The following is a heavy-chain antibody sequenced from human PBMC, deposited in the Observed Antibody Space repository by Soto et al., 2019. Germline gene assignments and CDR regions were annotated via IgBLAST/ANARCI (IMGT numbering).Heavy chain of an antibody. Sequence: AGGSLRLSCAASGFTFSSYWMNWVRQAPGKGLEWVANINQDGNEDNLLDSVKGRSTISRDNAKNSLFLQMNSLRVDDTAVYYCARNGDGHHDFLDYWGQGALVTVSS. V-gene: IGHV3-7*01. J-gene: IGHJ4*02. CDR2: INQDGNED. CDR1: GFTFSSYW. CDR3: ARNGDGHHDFLDY. D-gene: IGHD2-21*02.